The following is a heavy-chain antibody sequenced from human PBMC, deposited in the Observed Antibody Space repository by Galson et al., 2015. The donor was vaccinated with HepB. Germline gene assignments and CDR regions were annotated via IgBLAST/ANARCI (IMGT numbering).Heavy chain of an antibody. CDR2: FDPEDGGT. J-gene: IGHJ4*02. D-gene: IGHD6-13*01. CDR3: ATEFYGGAAGLDY. V-gene: IGHV1-24*01. Sequence: CKVFGDTLTELSIHWVRQASGKGLEWMGSFDPEDGGTIYAQNFQGRVTMTGDTSTDTAYMELSSLRSEDTAMYYCATEFYGGAAGLDYWGQGTLVTVSS. CDR1: GDTLTELS.